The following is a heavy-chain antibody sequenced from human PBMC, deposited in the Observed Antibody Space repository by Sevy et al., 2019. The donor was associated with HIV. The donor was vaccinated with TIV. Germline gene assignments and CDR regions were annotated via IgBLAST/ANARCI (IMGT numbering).Heavy chain of an antibody. CDR3: AKGFCSGGSCPRDYYYYGMDV. D-gene: IGHD2-15*01. CDR2: ISVSGRST. CDR1: EFTFSSYA. Sequence: GGSLRLSCAASEFTFSSYAMIWVRQAPGKGLEWVSSISVSGRSTYYADSVEGRFTISRDNSKNTLYLQMNSLRADDTAVYYCAKGFCSGGSCPRDYYYYGMDVWGQGTTVTVSS. J-gene: IGHJ6*02. V-gene: IGHV3-23*01.